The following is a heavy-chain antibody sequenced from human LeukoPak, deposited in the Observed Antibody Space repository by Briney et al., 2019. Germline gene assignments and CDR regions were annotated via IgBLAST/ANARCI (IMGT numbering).Heavy chain of an antibody. V-gene: IGHV3-21*01. CDR2: ISSSSSYI. CDR1: GFTFSSYS. D-gene: IGHD3-22*01. Sequence: PGGSLRLSCAASGFTFSSYSMNWVRQAPGKGLEWDSSISSSSSYIYYADSVKGRFTISRDNAKNSLYLQMNSLRAEDTAVYYCARGGGRYYDSSGYYYSPLFWGQGTLVTVSS. J-gene: IGHJ4*02. CDR3: ARGGGRYYDSSGYYYSPLF.